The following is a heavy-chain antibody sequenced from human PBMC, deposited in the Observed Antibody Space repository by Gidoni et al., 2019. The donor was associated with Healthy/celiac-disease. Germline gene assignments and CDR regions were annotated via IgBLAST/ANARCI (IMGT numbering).Heavy chain of an antibody. CDR3: ARVPGTYYYDSSGYGFRAFDI. Sequence: QVQLQESGPGLVKPSGTRFLTSAVSGGSISSSNWWSWVRQPPGKGLEWIGEIYHSGTTNYNPSLKSRVTISVDKSKNQFSLKLSSVTAADTAVYYCARVPGTYYYDSSGYGFRAFDIWGQGTMVTVSS. J-gene: IGHJ3*02. V-gene: IGHV4-4*02. CDR2: IYHSGTT. D-gene: IGHD3-22*01. CDR1: GGSISSSNW.